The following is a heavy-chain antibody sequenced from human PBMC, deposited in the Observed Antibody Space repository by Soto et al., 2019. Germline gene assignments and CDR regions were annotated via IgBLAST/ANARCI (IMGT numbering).Heavy chain of an antibody. CDR2: INAGNGNT. Sequence: ASVKVCCKASGYTFTSYAMHWVRQAPGQRLEWMGWINAGNGNTKYAQKLQGRVTMTTDTSTSTAYMELRSLRSDDTAVFYCAREMVRGVGSDYWGQGTLVTVSS. V-gene: IGHV1-3*01. J-gene: IGHJ4*02. D-gene: IGHD3-10*01. CDR3: AREMVRGVGSDY. CDR1: GYTFTSYA.